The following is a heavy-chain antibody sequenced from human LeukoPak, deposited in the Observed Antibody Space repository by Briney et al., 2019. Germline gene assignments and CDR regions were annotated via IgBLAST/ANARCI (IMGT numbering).Heavy chain of an antibody. Sequence: PGGSLRLSCTVSGFTVSSNSMSWIRQPPGKGLEWIGEINHSGSTNYNPSLKSRVTISVDTSKNQFSLKLSSVTAADTAVYYCARLLWFGNDYWGQGTLVTVSS. D-gene: IGHD3-10*01. V-gene: IGHV4-34*01. CDR2: INHSGST. CDR1: GFTVSSNS. CDR3: ARLLWFGNDY. J-gene: IGHJ4*02.